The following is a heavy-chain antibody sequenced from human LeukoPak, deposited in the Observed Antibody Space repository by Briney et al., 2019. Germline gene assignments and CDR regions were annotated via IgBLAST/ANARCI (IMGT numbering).Heavy chain of an antibody. D-gene: IGHD6-19*01. CDR2: INPSNGDT. Sequence: GASVKVSCKASGYTFTGYYMHWVRQAPGQGLEWMGWINPSNGDTNYAQNFQGRVTVTRDTSISTAYMELSWLTSDDTAVYYCARVGSSGWYVHPTLDYWGQGTLVTVFS. V-gene: IGHV1-2*02. CDR3: ARVGSSGWYVHPTLDY. CDR1: GYTFTGYY. J-gene: IGHJ4*02.